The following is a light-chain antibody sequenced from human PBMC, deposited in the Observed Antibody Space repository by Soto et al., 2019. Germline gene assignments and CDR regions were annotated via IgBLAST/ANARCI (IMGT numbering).Light chain of an antibody. Sequence: IQMTQSPSTLSGSVGDRVTITCRASQTISSWLAWYQQKPGKAPKLLIYKASTFKSGVPSRFSGSGSGTEFTLTISSLQPDDFATYYCQHYNSYSEAFGQGTKVELK. V-gene: IGKV1-5*03. J-gene: IGKJ1*01. CDR1: QTISSW. CDR2: KAS. CDR3: QHYNSYSEA.